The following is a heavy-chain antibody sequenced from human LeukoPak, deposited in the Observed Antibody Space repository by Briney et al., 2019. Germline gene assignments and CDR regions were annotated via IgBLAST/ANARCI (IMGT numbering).Heavy chain of an antibody. V-gene: IGHV3-9*01. CDR1: GFTFDDYA. CDR3: ASTGHYGLSSDY. D-gene: IGHD4-17*01. CDR2: ISWNSGSI. Sequence: GRSLRLSCAASGFTFDDYAMHWVRQAPGKGLEWVSGISWNSGSIGYADSVKGRFTISRDNSKNTLYLQMNSLRAEDTAVYYCASTGHYGLSSDYWGQGTLVTVSS. J-gene: IGHJ4*02.